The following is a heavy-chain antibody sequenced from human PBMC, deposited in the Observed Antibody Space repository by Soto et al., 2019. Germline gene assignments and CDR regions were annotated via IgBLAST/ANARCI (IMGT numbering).Heavy chain of an antibody. CDR2: MNPNSGNT. CDR3: ARGRPRPIFGVVIIRNDAFDI. V-gene: IGHV1-8*01. J-gene: IGHJ3*02. CDR1: GYTFTSYD. D-gene: IGHD3-3*02. Sequence: ASVKVSCKASGYTFTSYDINWVRQATGQGLEWMGWMNPNSGNTGHAQKFQGRVTMTRNTPISTAYMELSSLRSEDTAVYYCARGRPRPIFGVVIIRNDAFDIWGQGTMVTVSS.